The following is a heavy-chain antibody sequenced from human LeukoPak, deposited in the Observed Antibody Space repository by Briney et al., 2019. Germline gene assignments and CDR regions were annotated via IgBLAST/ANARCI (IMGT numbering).Heavy chain of an antibody. D-gene: IGHD5-18*01. J-gene: IGHJ4*02. CDR2: ISFGGSIE. Sequence: GRSLRLSCAASGFTFSSYGMHWIRQAPGKGLESVAGISFGGSIEFYADSVKGRFTVSRDNSRYTLYLQMNSLRHEDTAVYYCARDRGYSYGYGNYFDYWGQGTLVTVSS. CDR3: ARDRGYSYGYGNYFDY. V-gene: IGHV3-30*03. CDR1: GFTFSSYG.